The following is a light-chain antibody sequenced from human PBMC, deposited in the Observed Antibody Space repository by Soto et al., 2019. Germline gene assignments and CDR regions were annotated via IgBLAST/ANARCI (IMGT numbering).Light chain of an antibody. V-gene: IGLV3-1*01. CDR1: KLVDKY. CDR3: QAWDSSTYV. Sequence: SYELTQPPSVSVSPGQTASITCSGDKLVDKYACWYQQKPGQSPVLVIYQYSKRPSGNPERFSGSNAGNTATLTISGTQAMDQADYYCQAWDSSTYVFGTGTKLTVL. J-gene: IGLJ1*01. CDR2: QYS.